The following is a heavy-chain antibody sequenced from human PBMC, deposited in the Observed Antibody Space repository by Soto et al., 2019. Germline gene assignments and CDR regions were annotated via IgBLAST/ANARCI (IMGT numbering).Heavy chain of an antibody. Sequence: QVQLVQSGAEVKKPGASVKVSCKASGYTFTSYYMHWVRQAPGQGLEWMGIINPSGGSTSYAQKFQGRVTMTRDTSTSTVYMELSSLRSEDTAVYYCAREALPYRYYYDFWSGPFDAFDIWGQGTMVTVSS. D-gene: IGHD3-3*01. J-gene: IGHJ3*02. V-gene: IGHV1-46*01. CDR3: AREALPYRYYYDFWSGPFDAFDI. CDR2: INPSGGST. CDR1: GYTFTSYY.